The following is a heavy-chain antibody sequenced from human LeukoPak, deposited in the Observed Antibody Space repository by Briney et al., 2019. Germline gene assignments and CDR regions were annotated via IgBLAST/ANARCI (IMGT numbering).Heavy chain of an antibody. V-gene: IGHV3-7*01. J-gene: IGHJ5*02. Sequence: GGSLRLSCAASGLTFSSYWMTWVRQAPGKGLEWVANIKQDGSEKYYVDSVKGRFTISRDNAKNSLYLQMSSLRVEDTAVYYCASWGPAAYCSNGSCSWGQGTLVTVSS. CDR1: GLTFSSYW. CDR3: ASWGPAAYCSNGSCS. D-gene: IGHD2-15*01. CDR2: IKQDGSEK.